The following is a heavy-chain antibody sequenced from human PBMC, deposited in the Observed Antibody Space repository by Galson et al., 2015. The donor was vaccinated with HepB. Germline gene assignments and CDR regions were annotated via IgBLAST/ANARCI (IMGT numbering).Heavy chain of an antibody. D-gene: IGHD1-26*01. CDR3: AKDKYGVVGAPRDPSDV. CDR2: ISYEKSIQ. Sequence: SLRLSCAVSGFIFSNYDRNYGMHWVRQAPGQGLEWVAVISYEKSIQYYADSVKGRFTISRDDSKNTLYLQMNSLRAEDTAVYYCAKDKYGVVGAPRDPSDVWGQGTTVTVSS. J-gene: IGHJ6*02. CDR1: GFIFSNYDRNYG. V-gene: IGHV3-30*18.